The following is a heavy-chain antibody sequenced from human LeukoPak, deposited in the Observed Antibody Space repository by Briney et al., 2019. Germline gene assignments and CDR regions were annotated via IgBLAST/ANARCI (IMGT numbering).Heavy chain of an antibody. Sequence: GGSLRLSCAAPRFTFSSYAMHWVRQAPGKGLEWVAVISYDGSNKYYADSVKGRFTISRDNSKNTLYLQMNSLRAEDTAVYYCARGRPLTYWGQGTLVTVSS. CDR2: ISYDGSNK. CDR3: ARGRPLTY. CDR1: RFTFSSYA. J-gene: IGHJ4*02. V-gene: IGHV3-30*04.